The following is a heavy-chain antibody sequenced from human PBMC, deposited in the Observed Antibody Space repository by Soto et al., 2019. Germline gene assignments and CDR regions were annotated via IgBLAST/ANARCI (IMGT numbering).Heavy chain of an antibody. J-gene: IGHJ4*02. Sequence: SETLSLTCAVYVGSFSGYYWSLIRQRPGKGLECIGEINHSGSTNYDPSLKSRVTISVDTYKNQFSLKLSSVTAADQAVYYCARGRGSSGWFIWTKWEIRPEGHFEYWGQGTLVTLSS. CDR1: VGSFSGYY. D-gene: IGHD6-19*01. CDR2: INHSGST. CDR3: ARGRGSSGWFIWTKWEIRPEGHFEY. V-gene: IGHV4-34*01.